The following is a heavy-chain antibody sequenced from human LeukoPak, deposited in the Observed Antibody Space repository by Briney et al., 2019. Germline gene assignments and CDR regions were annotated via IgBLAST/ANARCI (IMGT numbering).Heavy chain of an antibody. V-gene: IGHV3-9*01. J-gene: IGHJ3*02. CDR3: AKGTGSYIHDAFDI. CDR1: GFTFDDYA. CDR2: ISWNSGSI. Sequence: GGSLRLSCAASGFTFDDYAMHWVRQALGKGLEWVSGISWNSGSIGYADSVKGRFTISRDNAKNSLYLQMNSLRAEDTALYYCAKGTGSYIHDAFDIWGQGTMVTVSS. D-gene: IGHD3-10*01.